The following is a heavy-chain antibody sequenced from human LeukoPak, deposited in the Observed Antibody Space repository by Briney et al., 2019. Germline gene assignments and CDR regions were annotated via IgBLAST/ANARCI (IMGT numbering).Heavy chain of an antibody. J-gene: IGHJ4*02. V-gene: IGHV4-59*12. Sequence: PSETLSLTCTVSGGSIRNYYWSWIRQPPGKGLEWIGYIYYSGSTNYNPSLKSRVTISVDTSKNQFSLKLSSVTAADTAVYYCARVGALLPTERYYFDYWGQGTLVTVSS. CDR3: ARVGALLPTERYYFDY. D-gene: IGHD3-22*01. CDR2: IYYSGST. CDR1: GGSIRNYY.